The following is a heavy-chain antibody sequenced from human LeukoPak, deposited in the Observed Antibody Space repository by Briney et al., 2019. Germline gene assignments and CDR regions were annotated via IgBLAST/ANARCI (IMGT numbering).Heavy chain of an antibody. CDR2: ISAYSGNT. D-gene: IGHD6-13*01. V-gene: IGHV1-18*01. CDR1: GDTFNKYA. CDR3: AKGGEEIAAADY. J-gene: IGHJ4*02. Sequence: ASVKVSCKASGDTFNKYAISWVRQAPGQGLEWMGWISAYSGNTNYVQKFQGRVTMTTDTSTSTAYMELRSLRSDDTAVYYCAKGGEEIAAADYWGQGTLVTVSS.